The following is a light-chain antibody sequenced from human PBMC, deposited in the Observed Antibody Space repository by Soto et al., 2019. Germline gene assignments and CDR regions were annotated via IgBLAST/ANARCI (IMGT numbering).Light chain of an antibody. V-gene: IGKV3-15*01. Sequence: EIVMTQSPATLSVSPGERATLSCRASQSISTELAWYQQKPGQPPRLLIYSASTMATGVPARFSGSGSGSEFNLTISRLQSEDFAVYYCQQSHNSPLTFGHGTRLEI. CDR3: QQSHNSPLT. CDR2: SAS. J-gene: IGKJ2*01. CDR1: QSISTE.